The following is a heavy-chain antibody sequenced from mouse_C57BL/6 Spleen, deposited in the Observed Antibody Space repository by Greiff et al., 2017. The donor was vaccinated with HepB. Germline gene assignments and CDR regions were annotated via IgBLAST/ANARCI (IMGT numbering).Heavy chain of an antibody. CDR2: ISDGGSYT. CDR3: ARGDYGSIYWYFDV. J-gene: IGHJ1*03. D-gene: IGHD1-1*01. V-gene: IGHV5-4*01. CDR1: GFTFSSYA. Sequence: EVQGVESGGGLVKPGGSLKLSCAASGFTFSSYAMSWVRQTPEKRMEWVATISDGGSYTYYPDNVKGRFTISRDNAKNNLYMQMSHLKSEDTAMYYCARGDYGSIYWYFDVWGTGTTVTVSS.